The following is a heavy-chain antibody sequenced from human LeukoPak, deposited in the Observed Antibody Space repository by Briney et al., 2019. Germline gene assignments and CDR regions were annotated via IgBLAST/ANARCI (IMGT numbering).Heavy chain of an antibody. CDR2: ISAYNGNT. D-gene: IGHD3/OR15-3a*01. V-gene: IGHV1-18*01. J-gene: IGHJ4*02. Sequence: ASVKVSCKASGYTFTSYGISWVRQAPGQGLEWMGWISAYNGNTNYAQKLQGRVTMTTDTSTSTAYMELSSLRSEDTAVYYCARDLSHRYYHRTGYAFDYWGQGTLVTVSS. CDR1: GYTFTSYG. CDR3: ARDLSHRYYHRTGYAFDY.